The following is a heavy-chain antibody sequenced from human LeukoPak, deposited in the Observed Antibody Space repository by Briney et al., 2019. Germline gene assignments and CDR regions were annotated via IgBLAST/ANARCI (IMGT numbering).Heavy chain of an antibody. Sequence: GGPLRLPCAASGFTFATYAMSWVRRAPGKGLEWVSGIRRGGDTTYYADSVKGRFTISRDNSQNTLYLQMNSLRAEDTAVYYCARGHTDSEWLYFDSWGQGSLVTVSS. J-gene: IGHJ4*02. CDR3: ARGHTDSEWLYFDS. CDR2: IRRGGDTT. D-gene: IGHD5-12*01. CDR1: GFTFATYA. V-gene: IGHV3-23*01.